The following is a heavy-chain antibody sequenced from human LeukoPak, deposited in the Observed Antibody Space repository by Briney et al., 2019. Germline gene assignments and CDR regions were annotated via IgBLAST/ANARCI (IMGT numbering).Heavy chain of an antibody. Sequence: SETLSLTCTVSGGSVSSGSYYWSWIRQPPGKGLEWIGYIYYSGSTNYNPSLKSRVTISVDTSKNQFSLKLSSVTAADTAVYYCARDIVVVPAAKPLYYYYGMDVWGQGTTVTVSS. V-gene: IGHV4-61*01. CDR1: GGSVSSGSYY. J-gene: IGHJ6*02. CDR3: ARDIVVVPAAKPLYYYYGMDV. CDR2: IYYSGST. D-gene: IGHD2-2*01.